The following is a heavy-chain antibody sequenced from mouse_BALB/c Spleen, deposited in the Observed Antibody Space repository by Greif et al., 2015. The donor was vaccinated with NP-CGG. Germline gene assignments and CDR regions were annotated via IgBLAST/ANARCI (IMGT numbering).Heavy chain of an antibody. CDR1: GYTFTSSW. Sequence: VKLVESGSVLVRPGASVKLSCKASGYTFTSSWMHWAKQRPGQGLEWIGEIHPNSGNTNYNEKFKGKATLTVDTSSSTAYVDLSSLTSEDSAVYYCARCNYGKGVYYYAMDYWCQGTSVTVSS. V-gene: IGHV1S130*01. J-gene: IGHJ4*01. CDR2: IHPNSGNT. D-gene: IGHD2-1*01. CDR3: ARCNYGKGVYYYAMDY.